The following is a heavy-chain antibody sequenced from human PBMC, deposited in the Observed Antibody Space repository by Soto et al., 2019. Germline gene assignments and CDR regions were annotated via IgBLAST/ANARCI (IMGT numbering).Heavy chain of an antibody. CDR3: AKDHYYYGSGSYLGYYFDY. CDR2: ISYDGSNK. CDR1: GFTFSSYG. D-gene: IGHD3-10*01. V-gene: IGHV3-30*18. J-gene: IGHJ4*02. Sequence: GGSLRLSCAASGFTFSSYGMHWVRQAPGKGLEWVAVISYDGSNKYYADSVKGRFTISRDNSKNTLYLQMNSLRAEDTAVYYCAKDHYYYGSGSYLGYYFDYWGQGTLVTVSS.